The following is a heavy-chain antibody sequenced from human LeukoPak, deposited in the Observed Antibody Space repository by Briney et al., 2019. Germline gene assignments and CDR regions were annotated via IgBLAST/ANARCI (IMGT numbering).Heavy chain of an antibody. V-gene: IGHV4-59*08. CDR1: GGSISSYY. CDR2: VYYSGT. D-gene: IGHD6-25*01. CDR3: ARSSGGGGHDS. J-gene: IGHJ5*01. Sequence: SETLSLTCTVSGGSISSYYWSWIRQPPGKGLEWIGCVYYSGTYYKSSLTSRVTISMDASRNQFSLKLTSVTAADSASYFCARSSGGGGHDSWGQGTLVTVSS.